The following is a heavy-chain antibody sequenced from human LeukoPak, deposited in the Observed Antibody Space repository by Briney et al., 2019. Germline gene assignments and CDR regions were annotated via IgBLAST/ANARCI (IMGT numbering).Heavy chain of an antibody. CDR3: AKPRGDSWELPLNYFDY. CDR2: ISSSGSTI. J-gene: IGHJ4*02. D-gene: IGHD1-26*01. CDR1: GFTFSSYE. V-gene: IGHV3-48*03. Sequence: PGGSLRLSCAASGFTFSSYEMNWVRQAPGKGLEWVSYISSSGSTIYYADSVKGRFTISRDNSKNTLYLQMNSLRAEDTAVYYCAKPRGDSWELPLNYFDYWGQGTLVTVSS.